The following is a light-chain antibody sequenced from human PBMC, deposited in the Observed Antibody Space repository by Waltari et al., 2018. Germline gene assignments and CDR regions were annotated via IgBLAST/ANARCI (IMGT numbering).Light chain of an antibody. Sequence: FQMTQSPSPLSASVGPRVTITFRARQGISNSLAWFQQKPGKAPTSLIYGASSLQSGVPSRFSGRGYGTDFSLTISSLQPEDFATYYCQHHKSYPLTCDGGTRVDIK. CDR2: GAS. V-gene: IGKV1-16*01. J-gene: IGKJ4*01. CDR1: QGISNS. CDR3: QHHKSYPLT.